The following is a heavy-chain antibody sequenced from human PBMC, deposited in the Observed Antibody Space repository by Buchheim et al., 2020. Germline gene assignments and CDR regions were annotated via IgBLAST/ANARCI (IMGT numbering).Heavy chain of an antibody. CDR2: IYYSGST. CDR3: ARAQKRRFDY. J-gene: IGHJ4*02. Sequence: QVQLQESGPGLVKPSETLSLTCTVSGGSISSYYWSWIRQPPGKGLEWIGYIYYSGSTNYNPSLKSRVTISVDTSKNQFSLKRSSVTAADTAVYYCARAQKRRFDYWGQGTL. CDR1: GGSISSYY. V-gene: IGHV4-59*01.